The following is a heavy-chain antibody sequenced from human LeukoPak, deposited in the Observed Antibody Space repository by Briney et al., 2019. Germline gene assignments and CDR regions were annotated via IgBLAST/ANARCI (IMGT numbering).Heavy chain of an antibody. V-gene: IGHV3-30*02. CDR3: AKLSKLSPFDY. CDR2: IRYDGINK. Sequence: AGGSLRLSCAASGFTFSSYGMHWVRQAPGKGLEWVAFIRYDGINKYYADAVKGLFTISRDNSKNTLYLQMHSLRAEDTAVYYCAKLSKLSPFDYWGQGTLVTVSS. D-gene: IGHD2/OR15-2a*01. J-gene: IGHJ4*02. CDR1: GFTFSSYG.